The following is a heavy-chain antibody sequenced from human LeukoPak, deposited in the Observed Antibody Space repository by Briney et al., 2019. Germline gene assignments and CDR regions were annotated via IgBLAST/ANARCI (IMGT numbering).Heavy chain of an antibody. CDR3: ARDDFGSSVDY. CDR1: GFTFSSYE. V-gene: IGHV3-48*03. J-gene: IGHJ4*02. CDR2: ISSGAGTI. Sequence: GGSLRLSCVASGFTFSSYEMNWVRQAPGKGLEWVSYISSGAGTIYYADSVKGRFTISRDNAKNSLYLQMNSLRAEDTAVYYCARDDFGSSVDYWGQGTLLTVSS. D-gene: IGHD3-3*01.